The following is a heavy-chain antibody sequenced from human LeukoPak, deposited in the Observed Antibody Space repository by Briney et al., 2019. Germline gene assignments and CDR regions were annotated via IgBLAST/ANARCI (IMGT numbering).Heavy chain of an antibody. J-gene: IGHJ6*03. D-gene: IGHD3-10*01. CDR1: GYTFTSYG. Sequence: ASVKVSCKASGYTFTSYGISWVRQAPGQGLEWMGWISAYNGNTNYAQKLQGRVTMTTDTSTSTAYMEVRRVRSDDTAVYYCARDQWFGELVNYYYYYMDVWGKGTTVTVSS. CDR2: ISAYNGNT. CDR3: ARDQWFGELVNYYYYYMDV. V-gene: IGHV1-18*01.